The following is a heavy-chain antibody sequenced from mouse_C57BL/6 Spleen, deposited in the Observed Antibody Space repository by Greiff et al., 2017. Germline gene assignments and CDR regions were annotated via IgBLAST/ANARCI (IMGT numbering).Heavy chain of an antibody. Sequence: EVQLVESEGGLVQPGSSMKLSCTASGFTFSDYYMAWVRQVPEKGLEWVANINYDGSSTYYLDSLKSRFIISRDNAKNILYLQMSSLKSEDTATYYCARAPYDGYYGYFDVWGTGTTVTVSS. J-gene: IGHJ1*03. CDR2: INYDGSST. D-gene: IGHD2-3*01. V-gene: IGHV5-16*01. CDR1: GFTFSDYY. CDR3: ARAPYDGYYGYFDV.